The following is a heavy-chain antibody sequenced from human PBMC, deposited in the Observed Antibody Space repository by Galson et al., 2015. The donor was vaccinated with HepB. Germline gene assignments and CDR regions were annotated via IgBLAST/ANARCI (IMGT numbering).Heavy chain of an antibody. CDR2: IKQDGSGE. D-gene: IGHD3-9*01. CDR3: VRVGRWVRDWLDGMDV. V-gene: IGHV3-7*03. Sequence: SLRLSCAASGFTFSSYWMSWVRQAPGKGLEWVANIKQDGSGEYYVDSVRGRFTISGDNAKNSLYLQMNSLRAEDTAVYYCVRVGRWVRDWLDGMDVWGQGTTVTVSS. CDR1: GFTFSSYW. J-gene: IGHJ6*02.